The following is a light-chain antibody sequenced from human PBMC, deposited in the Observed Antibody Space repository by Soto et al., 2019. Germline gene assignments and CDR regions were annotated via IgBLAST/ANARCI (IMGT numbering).Light chain of an antibody. CDR2: EVS. J-gene: IGLJ3*02. Sequence: QSALTQPASVSGSPGQSITISCTGTSSDVGGYKFVSWYQHHPGKAPKLMIYEVSYRPSGVSNRFSGAKSGNTASLTISGLQAEDEGDYYCCSHTRNRALNWVFGGGTKLTVL. CDR1: SSDVGGYKF. CDR3: CSHTRNRALNWV. V-gene: IGLV2-14*01.